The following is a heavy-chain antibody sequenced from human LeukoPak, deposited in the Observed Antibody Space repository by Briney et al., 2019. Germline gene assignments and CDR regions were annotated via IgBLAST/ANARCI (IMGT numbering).Heavy chain of an antibody. J-gene: IGHJ4*02. CDR2: ISSSSSYT. CDR1: GFTFSDYY. Sequence: GGSLRLSCAASGFTFSDYYMSWIRQAPGKGLEWVSYISSSSSYTNYADSMKGLFSISRDNAKNSLYLQMNSLRAEDTAVYYCARGGDGGDGFDYWGQGTLVTVSS. V-gene: IGHV3-11*06. CDR3: ARGGDGGDGFDY. D-gene: IGHD2-21*02.